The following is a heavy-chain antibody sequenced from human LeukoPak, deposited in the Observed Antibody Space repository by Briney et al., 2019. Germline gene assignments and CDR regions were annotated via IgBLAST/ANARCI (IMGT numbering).Heavy chain of an antibody. Sequence: ASVKVSCKASGYTFTSSGITWVRQAPGQGLEWMGWISARKGDTKYAQMVQDRINMTTDTSATTAYMELRSLRSDDTAVYFCARLGYGSNHFDYWGQGTLVTVSS. D-gene: IGHD3-22*01. CDR3: ARLGYGSNHFDY. J-gene: IGHJ4*02. CDR2: ISARKGDT. V-gene: IGHV1-18*01. CDR1: GYTFTSSG.